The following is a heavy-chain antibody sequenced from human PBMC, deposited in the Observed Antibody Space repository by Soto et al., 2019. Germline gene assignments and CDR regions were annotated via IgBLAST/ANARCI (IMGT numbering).Heavy chain of an antibody. D-gene: IGHD4-17*01. Sequence: SVKVSCKASGGTFSSYAISWVRQAPGQGLEWMGGIIPIFGTANYAQKFQGRVTITADESTSTAYMELSSLRSEDTAVYYCARDFTTVTTPSSNWFDPWGQGTLVTVSS. CDR1: GGTFSSYA. CDR3: ARDFTTVTTPSSNWFDP. V-gene: IGHV1-69*13. J-gene: IGHJ5*02. CDR2: IIPIFGTA.